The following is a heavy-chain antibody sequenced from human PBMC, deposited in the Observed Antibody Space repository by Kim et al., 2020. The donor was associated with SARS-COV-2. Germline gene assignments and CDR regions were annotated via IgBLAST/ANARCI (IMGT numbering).Heavy chain of an antibody. CDR1: GFTFDDYA. CDR2: ISWNSGSI. Sequence: GGSLRLSCAASGFTFDDYAMHWVRQAPGKGLEWVSGISWNSGSIGYADSVKGRFTISRDNAKNSLYLQMNSLRAEDTALYYCAKDIIRGTWFGDFGVYGMDVWGQGTTVTVSS. V-gene: IGHV3-9*01. D-gene: IGHD3-10*01. J-gene: IGHJ6*02. CDR3: AKDIIRGTWFGDFGVYGMDV.